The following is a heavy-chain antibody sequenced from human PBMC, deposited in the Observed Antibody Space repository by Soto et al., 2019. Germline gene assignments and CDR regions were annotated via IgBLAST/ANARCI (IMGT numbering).Heavy chain of an antibody. CDR1: GGSISSYY. Sequence: PSETLSLTCTVSGGSISSYYWSWIRQPPGKGLEWIGYIYYSGSTNYNPSLKSRVTISVDTSKNQFSLKLSSVTAADTAVYYCASAHPWGLGELSFFDYWGRGTLVTVSS. J-gene: IGHJ4*02. D-gene: IGHD3-16*02. CDR2: IYYSGST. V-gene: IGHV4-59*01. CDR3: ASAHPWGLGELSFFDY.